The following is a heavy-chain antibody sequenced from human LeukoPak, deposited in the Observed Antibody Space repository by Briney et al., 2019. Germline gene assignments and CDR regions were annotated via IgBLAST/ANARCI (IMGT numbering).Heavy chain of an antibody. J-gene: IGHJ3*02. Sequence: PSETLSLTCTVSGGSISSYYWSWIRQPPGKGLEWIGYIYYSGSTNYNPSLKSRVTISVDTSKNQFSLKLSSVTAADTAVYYCARYPIAAAGTTIWGQGTMVTVSS. V-gene: IGHV4-59*01. CDR3: ARYPIAAAGTTI. CDR1: GGSISSYY. D-gene: IGHD6-13*01. CDR2: IYYSGST.